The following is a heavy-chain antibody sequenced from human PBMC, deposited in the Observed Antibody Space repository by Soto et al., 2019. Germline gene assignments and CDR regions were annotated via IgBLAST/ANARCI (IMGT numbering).Heavy chain of an antibody. Sequence: GGSLRLSCALSGFTFNSYSMNWVRQAPGKGLEWVSYISSSSTTKYYADSVKGRFTISRDNSKNTLYLQMNSLRAEDTAVYYCASDNYDFWSGYFLTAQAHWGQGTLVTVSS. J-gene: IGHJ4*02. CDR1: GFTFNSYS. V-gene: IGHV3-48*01. CDR2: ISSSSTTK. D-gene: IGHD3-3*01. CDR3: ASDNYDFWSGYFLTAQAH.